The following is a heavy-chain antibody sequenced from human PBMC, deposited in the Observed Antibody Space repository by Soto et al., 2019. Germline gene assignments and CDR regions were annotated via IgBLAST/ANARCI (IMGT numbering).Heavy chain of an antibody. Sequence: QVQLVQSGAEVKKPASSVKVSCQASGGGFNNYAISWVRQAPGQGLEWMGGIIPMFGTPTYAEKFRGRVTIAADVTTRTAFMELRNLSSEDSAIYYCARDPTRGGVVPQDCGMDVWGQEPTVIVSS. D-gene: IGHD3-3*01. V-gene: IGHV1-69*01. CDR2: IIPMFGTP. J-gene: IGHJ6*02. CDR3: ARDPTRGGVVPQDCGMDV. CDR1: GGGFNNYA.